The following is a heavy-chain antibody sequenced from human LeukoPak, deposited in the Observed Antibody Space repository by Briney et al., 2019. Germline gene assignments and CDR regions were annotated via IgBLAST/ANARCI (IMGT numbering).Heavy chain of an antibody. CDR2: MNPNSGNT. V-gene: IGHV1-8*01. D-gene: IGHD2-15*01. J-gene: IGHJ4*02. CDR1: GYTFTSYD. CDR3: ARGTRGTLGYCSGGSCYSFFY. Sequence: ASVKVSCKASGYTFTSYDINWVRQATGQGLEWMGWMNPNSGNTDYAQKFQARVTMTRNTSISTAYMELSSLRSEDTAVYYCARGTRGTLGYCSGGSCYSFFYWGQGTLVTVSS.